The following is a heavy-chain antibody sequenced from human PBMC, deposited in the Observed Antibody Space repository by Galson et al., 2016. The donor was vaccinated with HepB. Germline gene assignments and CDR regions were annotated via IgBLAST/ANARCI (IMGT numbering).Heavy chain of an antibody. CDR1: GDSVSSNSAA. J-gene: IGHJ3*01. D-gene: IGHD1-14*01. CDR3: ARDPPEVLSIFDV. V-gene: IGHV6-1*01. CDR2: TYYRSKWYV. Sequence: CAISGDSVSSNSAAWNWIRQSPSRGLGWLGRTYYRSKWYVNYAQSVESRISITPDTSKNQFSLHLNFMTPEDTAIYYCARDPPEVLSIFDVWGQGTMVTVSS.